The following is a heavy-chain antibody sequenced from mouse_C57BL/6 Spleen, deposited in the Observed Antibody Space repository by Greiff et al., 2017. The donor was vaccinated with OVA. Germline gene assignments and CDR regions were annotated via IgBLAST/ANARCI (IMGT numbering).Heavy chain of an antibody. CDR2: IYPGDGDT. J-gene: IGHJ4*01. D-gene: IGHD3-2*02. Sequence: QVQLKQSGPELVKPGASVKISCKASGYAFSSSWMNWVKQRPGKGLEWIGRIYPGDGDTNYNGKFKGKATLTADKSSSTAYMQLSSLTSEDSAVYFCARSGSSGYVDYAMDYWGQGTSVTVSS. CDR1: GYAFSSSW. V-gene: IGHV1-82*01. CDR3: ARSGSSGYVDYAMDY.